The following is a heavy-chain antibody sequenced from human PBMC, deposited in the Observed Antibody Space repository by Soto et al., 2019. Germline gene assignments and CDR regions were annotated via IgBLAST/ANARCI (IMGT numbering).Heavy chain of an antibody. D-gene: IGHD3-10*01. CDR1: GGTFSSYA. CDR3: ASIRANTYYYCMDV. J-gene: IGHJ6*02. V-gene: IGHV1-69*12. CDR2: IIPIFGTA. Sequence: QVQLVQSGAEVKKPGSSVKVSCKASGGTFSSYAISWVRQAPGQGLEWMGGIIPIFGTADYAQKFQGRVTITADESTSRAYMELSSLRSEDTAVYYCASIRANTYYYCMDVWGQGTTVTVSS.